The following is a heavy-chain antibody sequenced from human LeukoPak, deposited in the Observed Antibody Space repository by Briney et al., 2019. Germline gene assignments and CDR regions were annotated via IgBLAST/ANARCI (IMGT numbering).Heavy chain of an antibody. CDR3: ASYTLAVTANSGAFDI. J-gene: IGHJ3*02. V-gene: IGHV1-8*03. Sequence: GASVKVSCKASGYIFGTYDINWVRRATGQGLEWMGWINPKSGNTGYTQKFQGRVTITRNTSVSTVYMELSSLRSEDTAVYYCASYTLAVTANSGAFDIWGQGTMVTVSS. CDR1: GYIFGTYD. CDR2: INPKSGNT. D-gene: IGHD2-21*02.